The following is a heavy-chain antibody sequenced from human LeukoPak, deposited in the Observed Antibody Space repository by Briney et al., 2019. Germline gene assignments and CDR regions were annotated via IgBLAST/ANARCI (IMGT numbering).Heavy chain of an antibody. CDR3: ARVTGSSSPDDY. D-gene: IGHD6-6*01. CDR1: GFTFSSYA. CDR2: ISYDGSNK. V-gene: IGHV3-30-3*01. Sequence: GGSLRLSCAASGFTFSSYAMHWVRQAPGKGLEWVAVISYDGSNKYYADPVKGRFTISRDNSKNTLYLQMNSLRAEDTAVYYCARVTGSSSPDDYWGQGTLVTVSS. J-gene: IGHJ4*02.